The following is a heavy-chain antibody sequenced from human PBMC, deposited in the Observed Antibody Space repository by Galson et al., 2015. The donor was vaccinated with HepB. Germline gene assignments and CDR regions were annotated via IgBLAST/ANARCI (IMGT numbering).Heavy chain of an antibody. D-gene: IGHD3-10*01. CDR1: GFTFSSYA. J-gene: IGHJ6*02. CDR2: ISGSGGST. V-gene: IGHV3-23*01. CDR3: AKVRYYYGSGSYFYLYRDGAMDV. Sequence: SLRLSCAASGFTFSSYAMSWVRQAPGKGLEWVSAISGSGGSTYYADSVKGRFTISRDNSKNTLYLQMNSLRAEDTAVYYCAKVRYYYGSGSYFYLYRDGAMDVWGQGTTVTVSS.